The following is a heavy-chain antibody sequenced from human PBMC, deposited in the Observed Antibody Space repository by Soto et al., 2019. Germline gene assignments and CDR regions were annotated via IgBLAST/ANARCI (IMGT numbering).Heavy chain of an antibody. J-gene: IGHJ4*02. CDR1: GFTFSTYT. V-gene: IGHV3-23*01. CDR3: EKDMRPDGVWDFDY. D-gene: IGHD4-17*01. CDR2: VSQDGTA. Sequence: PGGSLRLSCAASGFTFSTYTMAWVRQAPGRGPEWVAGVSQDGTAHYADSVKGRFTISRDNSRDTVYLQMITLRGEDTAVYYCEKDMRPDGVWDFDYWGQGTLVTVSS.